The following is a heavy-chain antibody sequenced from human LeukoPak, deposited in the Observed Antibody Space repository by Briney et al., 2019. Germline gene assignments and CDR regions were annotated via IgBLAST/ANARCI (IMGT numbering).Heavy chain of an antibody. CDR3: ATAPYEYIWGTYRTNWFDP. Sequence: GNTYYNPSLKSRVTISMDTSKNQFSLKLNSMTAADTAVYYCATAPYEYIWGTYRTNWFDPWGQGTLVTVSS. J-gene: IGHJ5*02. CDR2: GNT. D-gene: IGHD3-16*02. V-gene: IGHV4-30-4*05.